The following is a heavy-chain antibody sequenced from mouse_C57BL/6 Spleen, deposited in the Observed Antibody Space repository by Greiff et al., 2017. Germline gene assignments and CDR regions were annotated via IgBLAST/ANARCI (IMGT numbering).Heavy chain of an antibody. CDR3: TTPGYFDV. Sequence: VQLQPSGAELVRPGASVKLSCTASGFNIKDDYMHWVKQRPEQGLEWIGWIDPDNGDTEYASKFQGKATITADTSSNTAYLQLSSLTSEDTAVYYCTTPGYFDVWGTGTPVTVSS. V-gene: IGHV14-4*01. J-gene: IGHJ1*03. CDR2: IDPDNGDT. CDR1: GFNIKDDY.